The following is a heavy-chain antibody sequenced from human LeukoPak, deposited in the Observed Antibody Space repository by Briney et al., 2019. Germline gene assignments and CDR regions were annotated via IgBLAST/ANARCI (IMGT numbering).Heavy chain of an antibody. Sequence: SETLSLTCTVSGGSLSSYYRSWIRQPPGKGLEWIGYIYYSGSTNYNPSLKSRVTISVDTSKNQFSLKLSSVTAADTAVYYCARHWDYYGAGSYYYYMDVWGKGTTVTVSS. J-gene: IGHJ6*03. D-gene: IGHD3-10*01. V-gene: IGHV4-59*08. CDR2: IYYSGST. CDR1: GGSLSSYY. CDR3: ARHWDYYGAGSYYYYMDV.